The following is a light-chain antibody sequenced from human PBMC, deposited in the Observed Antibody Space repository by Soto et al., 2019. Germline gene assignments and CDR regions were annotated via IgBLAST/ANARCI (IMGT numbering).Light chain of an antibody. CDR1: QNISNN. CDR2: GVS. Sequence: EIVLTQSPATLSLSPGERATLSCRASQNISNNLIWYQQKPGQAPRLLIYGVSNRATGIPARFSGSGSGTEFTLTISSLESEDFAVYYCQQCNNWPRTFGQGTKVDIK. CDR3: QQCNNWPRT. J-gene: IGKJ1*01. V-gene: IGKV3-11*01.